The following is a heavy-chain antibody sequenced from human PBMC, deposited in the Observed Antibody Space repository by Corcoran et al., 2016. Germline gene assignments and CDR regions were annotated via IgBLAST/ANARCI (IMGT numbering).Heavy chain of an antibody. CDR3: AREEGSGRWAVYFDY. D-gene: IGHD2-15*01. V-gene: IGHV4-38-2*02. CDR2: IYHSGST. CDR1: GYSISSGYY. J-gene: IGHJ4*02. Sequence: QVQLQESGPGLVKPSETLSLTCTVSGYSISSGYYWGWIRQPPGKGLEWIGSIYHSGSTYYNPSLKSRVTISVDTSKNQFSLKLSSVTAADTAVYYCAREEGSGRWAVYFDYWGQGTLVTVSS.